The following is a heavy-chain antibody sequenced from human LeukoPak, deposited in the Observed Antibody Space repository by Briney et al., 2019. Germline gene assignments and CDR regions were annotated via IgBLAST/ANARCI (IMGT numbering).Heavy chain of an antibody. Sequence: PSETLSLTCAVYGGSFSGYYWSWIRQPPGKGLEWIGEINHSGSTNYNPSLKSRVTISVDTSKNQFSLKLSSVTAADTAVYYCARGYSSGWYKRGGPYYFDYWGQGTLVTVSS. CDR2: INHSGST. CDR3: ARGYSSGWYKRGGPYYFDY. CDR1: GGSFSGYY. V-gene: IGHV4-34*01. D-gene: IGHD6-19*01. J-gene: IGHJ4*02.